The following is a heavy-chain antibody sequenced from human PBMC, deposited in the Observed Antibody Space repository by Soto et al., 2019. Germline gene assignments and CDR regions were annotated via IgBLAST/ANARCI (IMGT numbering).Heavy chain of an antibody. D-gene: IGHD3-10*01. CDR3: AKDRDSLDYYGSGSNYYFDY. V-gene: IGHV3-23*01. J-gene: IGHJ4*02. Sequence: GGSLRLSCAASGFTFSSYAMSWVRQAPGKGLEWVSAISGSGGSTYYADSVKGRFTISRDNSKNTLYLQMNSLRAEDTAVYYCAKDRDSLDYYGSGSNYYFDYWGQGTLVTVSS. CDR1: GFTFSSYA. CDR2: ISGSGGST.